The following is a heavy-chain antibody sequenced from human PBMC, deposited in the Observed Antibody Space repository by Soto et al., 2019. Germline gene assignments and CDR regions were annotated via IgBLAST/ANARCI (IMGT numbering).Heavy chain of an antibody. CDR3: ARHRDYGGNWFDP. CDR1: GGSISSYF. CDR2: ISYSGSP. V-gene: IGHV4-59*01. Sequence: QVQLQESGPGLVKPSETLSLTCTVSGGSISSYFWSWIRQPPGKGLEWIGCISYSGSPNYNPSLQRRVPMSVDTSRSQFSLQLSSVTAADTAVYYCARHRDYGGNWFDPWGQGTLVTVSS. J-gene: IGHJ5*02. D-gene: IGHD3-16*01.